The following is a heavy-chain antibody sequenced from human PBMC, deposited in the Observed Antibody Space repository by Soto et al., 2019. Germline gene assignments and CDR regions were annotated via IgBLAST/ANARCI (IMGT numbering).Heavy chain of an antibody. CDR3: ARDSFYDFWSGYVSRRDYYGMDV. CDR2: ISAYNGNT. V-gene: IGHV1-18*01. Sequence: QVQLVQSGAEVKKPGASVKVSCKASGYTFTSYGISWVRQAPGQGLEWMGWISAYNGNTNYAQKLQGRVTMTTDTPTSTAYMELRSLRSDDTAVYYCARDSFYDFWSGYVSRRDYYGMDVWGQGTTVTVSS. CDR1: GYTFTSYG. J-gene: IGHJ6*02. D-gene: IGHD3-3*01.